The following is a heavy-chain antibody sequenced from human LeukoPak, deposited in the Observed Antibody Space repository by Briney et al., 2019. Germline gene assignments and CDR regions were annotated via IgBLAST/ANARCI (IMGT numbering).Heavy chain of an antibody. CDR3: AKEDNDGSSYGSAFDI. CDR2: ISYDGSNK. D-gene: IGHD5-18*01. V-gene: IGHV3-30*18. J-gene: IGHJ3*02. Sequence: GGSLRLSCAASGFTFSSYGMHWVRQAPGKGLEWVAVISYDGSNKYYADSVKGRFTISRDNSKNTLYLQMNSLRAEDTAVYYCAKEDNDGSSYGSAFDIWGQGTMVTVSS. CDR1: GFTFSSYG.